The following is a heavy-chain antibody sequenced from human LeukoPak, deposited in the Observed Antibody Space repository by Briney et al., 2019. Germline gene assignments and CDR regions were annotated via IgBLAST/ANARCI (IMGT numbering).Heavy chain of an antibody. J-gene: IGHJ4*02. CDR3: ARQLAPPFFDY. CDR1: GGSISSSSYY. D-gene: IGHD3-3*02. Sequence: SETLSLTCTVSGGSISSSSYYWGWIRQPPGRGLEWIGSIYYSGSTYYNPSLKSRVTISVDTSKNQFSLKLSPVTAADTAVYYCARQLAPPFFDYWGQGTLVTVSS. CDR2: IYYSGST. V-gene: IGHV4-39*01.